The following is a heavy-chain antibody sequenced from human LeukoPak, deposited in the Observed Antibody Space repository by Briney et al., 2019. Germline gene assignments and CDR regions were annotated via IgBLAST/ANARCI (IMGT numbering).Heavy chain of an antibody. D-gene: IGHD6-13*01. J-gene: IGHJ6*03. V-gene: IGHV3-7*01. CDR3: AKEYSRKNYYYYYYMDV. CDR1: GFTFSSYW. Sequence: GGSLRLSCAASGFTFSSYWMSWVRQAPGKGLEWVANIKQDGSEKYYVDSVKGRFTISRDNAKNSLYLQMNSLRAEDTAVYYCAKEYSRKNYYYYYYMDVWGKGTTVTVSS. CDR2: IKQDGSEK.